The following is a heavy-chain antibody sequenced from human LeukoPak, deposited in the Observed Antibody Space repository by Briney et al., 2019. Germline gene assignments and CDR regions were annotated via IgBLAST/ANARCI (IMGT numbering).Heavy chain of an antibody. J-gene: IGHJ4*02. Sequence: GGSLRLSCAASGFTVSTNYMSWVRQAPGKGLEWVSVIHSGGNTYYADSVKGRFTISRDNSKNTLYLQMNSLRAEDTALYYCAREGLNYDILTGYFSYYFDYWGQGTLVTVSS. V-gene: IGHV3-53*01. D-gene: IGHD3-9*01. CDR1: GFTVSTNY. CDR3: AREGLNYDILTGYFSYYFDY. CDR2: IHSGGNT.